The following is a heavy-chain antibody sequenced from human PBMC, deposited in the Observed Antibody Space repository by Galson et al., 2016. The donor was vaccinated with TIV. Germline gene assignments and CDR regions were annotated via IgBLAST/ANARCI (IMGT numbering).Heavy chain of an antibody. D-gene: IGHD5-12*01. CDR2: IFPGDSQT. V-gene: IGHV5-51*01. CDR1: GYKLSDYW. CDR3: ARHRGNPWIYMCVDT. J-gene: IGHJ5*02. Sequence: QSGAEVKKPGDSLKITCQASGYKLSDYWIGWVRQMPGKGLEWMAIIFPGDSQTRYSPSFEGQVTISADKSISAAYLHLNSLRASDTAIYYCARHRGNPWIYMCVDTWGQGTQVTVSS.